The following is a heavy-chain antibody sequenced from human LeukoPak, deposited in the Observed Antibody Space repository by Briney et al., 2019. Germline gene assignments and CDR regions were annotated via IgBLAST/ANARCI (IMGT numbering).Heavy chain of an antibody. J-gene: IGHJ5*02. D-gene: IGHD3-10*01. CDR3: AVNYGSGSFNWFDP. Sequence: EASVKVSCKASGYTFTSYGISWVRQAPGQGLEWMGWISAYNGNTNYAQKLQGRVTMTTDTSTSTAYMELRSLRSDDTAVYYCAVNYGSGSFNWFDPWGQGTLVTVSS. CDR2: ISAYNGNT. V-gene: IGHV1-18*01. CDR1: GYTFTSYG.